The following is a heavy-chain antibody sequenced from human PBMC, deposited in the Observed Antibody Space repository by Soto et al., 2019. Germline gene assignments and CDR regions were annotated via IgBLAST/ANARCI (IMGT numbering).Heavy chain of an antibody. D-gene: IGHD6-19*01. V-gene: IGHV3-33*01. CDR2: IWYDGSNK. CDR3: ARSVLYSSGWYYFDY. Sequence: GGSLRLSCAASGFTFSSYGMHWVRPAPGKGLEWVAVIWYDGSNKYYADSVKGRFTISRDNSKNTLYLQMNSLRAEDTAVYYCARSVLYSSGWYYFDYWGQGTLVTVPQ. CDR1: GFTFSSYG. J-gene: IGHJ4*02.